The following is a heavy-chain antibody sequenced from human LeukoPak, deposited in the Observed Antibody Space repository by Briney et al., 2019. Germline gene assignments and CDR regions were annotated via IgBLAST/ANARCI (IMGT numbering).Heavy chain of an antibody. D-gene: IGHD5-24*01. J-gene: IGHJ4*02. Sequence: GESLKISFQGSGYSFTSYWIGWVRPMPGKGLEWMGIIYPGDSDTRYSPSFQGQVTISADKSIRTAYLQWSSLKASDTAMYYCARARRDGYNFLFDYWGQGTLVTVSS. CDR1: GYSFTSYW. CDR3: ARARRDGYNFLFDY. V-gene: IGHV5-51*01. CDR2: IYPGDSDT.